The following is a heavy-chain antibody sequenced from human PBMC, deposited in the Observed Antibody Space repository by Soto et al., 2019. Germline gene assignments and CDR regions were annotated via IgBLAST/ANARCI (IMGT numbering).Heavy chain of an antibody. J-gene: IGHJ4*02. CDR1: GYTFTSYY. CDR2: INPSGGST. Sequence: ASVKVSCKASGYTFTSYYMHWVRQAPGQGLEWMGIINPSGGSTSYAQKFQGRVTMTRDTSTSTVYMELSSLRSEDTAVYYCARGPWITVFGVVDLDYWGQGTLVTVSS. CDR3: ARGPWITVFGVVDLDY. D-gene: IGHD3-3*01. V-gene: IGHV1-46*03.